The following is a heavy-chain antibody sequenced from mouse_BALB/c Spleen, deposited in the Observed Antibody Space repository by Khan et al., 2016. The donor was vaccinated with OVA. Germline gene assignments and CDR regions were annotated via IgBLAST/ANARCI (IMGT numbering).Heavy chain of an antibody. V-gene: IGHV14-3*02. D-gene: IGHD1-2*01. CDR1: GFNIKDTY. CDR2: IDPANGYT. CDR3: ASSSLLYAMDY. Sequence: VQLQQSGAELVQPGASVKLSCTASGFNIKDTYIHWVKQRPEQGLEWIGRIDPANGYTIYDPNFQGKATITADTSSNTAYLHLSSLTSEDTVDYYFASSSLLYAMDYWGQGSSVTDSS. J-gene: IGHJ4*01.